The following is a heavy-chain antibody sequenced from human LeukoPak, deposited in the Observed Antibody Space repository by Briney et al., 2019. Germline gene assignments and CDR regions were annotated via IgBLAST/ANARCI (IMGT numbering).Heavy chain of an antibody. D-gene: IGHD6-19*01. CDR1: GYSFTSNV. Sequence: ASVKVSCKASGYSFTSNVISWVRQAPGHGLEWMGWISAYNANTNYAQKLQGRVTMTTDTSTSTAYMELRSLRSDDTAVYYCARFGLGKHIEVAGIPFDIWGQGTMVTVSS. J-gene: IGHJ3*02. V-gene: IGHV1-18*01. CDR3: ARFGLGKHIEVAGIPFDI. CDR2: ISAYNANT.